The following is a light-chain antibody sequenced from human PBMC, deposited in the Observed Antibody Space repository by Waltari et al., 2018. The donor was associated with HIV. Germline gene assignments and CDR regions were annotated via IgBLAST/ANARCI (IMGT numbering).Light chain of an antibody. Sequence: QSALTQAASVSGSPGQSITISCTGPSSDVGAYHFVSWYQQHPGKAPKLMIYDVSSRPSGVSYRFSGSKSGNTASLTISGLQAEDESDYYCGSYTSSSTLVFGGGTKLTVL. V-gene: IGLV2-14*03. J-gene: IGLJ3*02. CDR3: GSYTSSSTLV. CDR1: SSDVGAYHF. CDR2: DVS.